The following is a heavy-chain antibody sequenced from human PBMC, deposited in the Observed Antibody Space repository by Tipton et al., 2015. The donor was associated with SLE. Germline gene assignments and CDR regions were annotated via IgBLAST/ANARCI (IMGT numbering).Heavy chain of an antibody. CDR2: VDYSGSP. Sequence: TLSLTCTVSNGSINSYYWSWIRQPPGKGLEWIGYVDYSGSPNYNPSLNGRVTISVDTSKNQFSLKLTPVTAADTAVYYCARGRVVHQWFGYYYMDVWGNGTTVTVSS. D-gene: IGHD3-10*01. CDR1: NGSINSYY. V-gene: IGHV4-59*01. J-gene: IGHJ6*03. CDR3: ARGRVVHQWFGYYYMDV.